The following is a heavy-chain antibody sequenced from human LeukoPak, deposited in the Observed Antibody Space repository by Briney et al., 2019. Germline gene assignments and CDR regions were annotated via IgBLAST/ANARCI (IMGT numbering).Heavy chain of an antibody. CDR2: IYPGDSDT. CDR1: GFSFTSYW. D-gene: IGHD6-19*01. CDR3: ARDGAVAGTYNWFDP. V-gene: IGHV5-51*01. J-gene: IGHJ5*02. Sequence: GESLKISCKGSGFSFTSYWIGWVRQLPGKGLEWMRIIYPGDSDTRYSPSFQGQVTISADKSISTAYLQWSSLKASDTAMYYCARDGAVAGTYNWFDPWGQGTLVTVSS.